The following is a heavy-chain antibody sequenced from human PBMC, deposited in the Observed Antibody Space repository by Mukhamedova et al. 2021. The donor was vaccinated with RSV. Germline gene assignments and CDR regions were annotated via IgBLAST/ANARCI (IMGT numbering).Heavy chain of an antibody. D-gene: IGHD3-10*01. CDR3: AREGTSGRYSLFYRYGSDV. V-gene: IGHV3-23*01. J-gene: IGHJ6*02. Sequence: GINGSGDDTHYADSVKGRFIVSRDRSQNTLYLYMDSLRAEDTAIYYCAREGTSGRYSLFYRYGSDVWGQGTMVTVSS. CDR2: INGSGDDT.